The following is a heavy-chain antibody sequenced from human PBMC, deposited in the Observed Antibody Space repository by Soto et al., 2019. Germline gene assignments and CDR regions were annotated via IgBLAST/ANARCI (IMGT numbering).Heavy chain of an antibody. CDR2: FDPEDGET. Sequence: ASVKVSCKVSGYTLTELSMHWVRQAPGKGLEWMGGFDPEDGETIYAQKFQGRVTMTEDASTDTAYMELSSLRSEDTAVYYCATVLGITGTHFDYWGQGTLVTVSS. CDR3: ATVLGITGTHFDY. CDR1: GYTLTELS. V-gene: IGHV1-24*01. J-gene: IGHJ4*02. D-gene: IGHD1-20*01.